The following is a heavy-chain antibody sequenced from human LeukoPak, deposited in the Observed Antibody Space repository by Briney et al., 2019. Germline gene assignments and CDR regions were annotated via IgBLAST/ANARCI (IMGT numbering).Heavy chain of an antibody. CDR1: GYTLTELS. CDR3: ATWFGESPHAFDI. V-gene: IGHV1-24*01. J-gene: IGHJ3*02. CDR2: FDPEDGET. Sequence: ASVKVSCKVSGYTLTELSMHWVRQVPGKGLEWMGGFDPEDGETIYAQKFQGRVTMTEDTSTDTAYMELSSLRSEDTAVYYCATWFGESPHAFDIWGQGTMVTVSS. D-gene: IGHD3-10*01.